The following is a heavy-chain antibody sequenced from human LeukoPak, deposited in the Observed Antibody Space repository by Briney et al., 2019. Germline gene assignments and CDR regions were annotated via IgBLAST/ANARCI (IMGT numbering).Heavy chain of an antibody. Sequence: ASVKVSCTASGGTFSSYAISWVRQAPGQGLEWMGWISAYNGNTNYAQKLQGRVTMTTDTSTSTAYMELSSLRSEDTAVYYCARGVAALSDWFDPWGQGTLVTVSS. CDR3: ARGVAALSDWFDP. V-gene: IGHV1-18*01. D-gene: IGHD6-6*01. CDR1: GGTFSSYA. J-gene: IGHJ5*02. CDR2: ISAYNGNT.